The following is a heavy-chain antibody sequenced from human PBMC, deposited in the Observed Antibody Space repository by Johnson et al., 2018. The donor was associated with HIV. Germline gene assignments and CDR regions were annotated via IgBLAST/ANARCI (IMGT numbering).Heavy chain of an antibody. V-gene: IGHV3-NL1*01. Sequence: QVQLVESGGGVVQPGRSLRLSCAASGFTFSSYGIHWVRQAPGTVLEWVSLIFSVGNTYYADPVKVRFTISRDNSKSTRYLQIHSLRADDSGVYFCARDAHRGMAGTWDAFDIWGQGTMVTVSS. CDR3: ARDAHRGMAGTWDAFDI. CDR1: GFTFSSYG. J-gene: IGHJ3*02. D-gene: IGHD6-19*01. CDR2: IFSVGNT.